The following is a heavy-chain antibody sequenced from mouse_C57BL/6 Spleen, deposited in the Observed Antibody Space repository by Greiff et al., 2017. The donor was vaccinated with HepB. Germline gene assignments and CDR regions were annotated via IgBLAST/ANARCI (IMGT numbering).Heavy chain of an antibody. V-gene: IGHV3-6*01. D-gene: IGHD1-1*01. CDR3: ANYYGSSYAYFDV. CDR2: ISYDGSN. CDR1: GYSITSGYY. Sequence: EVKLVESGPGLVKPSQSLSLTCSVTGYSITSGYYWNWIRQFPGNHLEWMGYISYDGSNNYNPSLKNRISITRDTSKNQFFLKLNSVTTEDTATYYCANYYGSSYAYFDVWGTGTTVTVSS. J-gene: IGHJ1*03.